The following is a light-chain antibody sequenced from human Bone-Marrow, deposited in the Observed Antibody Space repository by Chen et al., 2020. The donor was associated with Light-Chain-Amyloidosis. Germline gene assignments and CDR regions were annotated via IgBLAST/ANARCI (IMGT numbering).Light chain of an antibody. Sequence: SYELTQPPSVSVSPGQTARITCSGDDLPTKYAYWYQQKPGQAPVLVIHRHTERPSGISDRFSGSSSGTTATLTISGVQAEDEADYHCQSADSSGTYEVIFGGGTKLTVL. V-gene: IGLV3-25*03. CDR3: QSADSSGTYEVI. J-gene: IGLJ2*01. CDR2: RHT. CDR1: DLPTKY.